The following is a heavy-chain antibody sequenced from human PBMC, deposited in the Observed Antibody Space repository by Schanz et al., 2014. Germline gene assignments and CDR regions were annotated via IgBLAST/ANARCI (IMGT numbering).Heavy chain of an antibody. J-gene: IGHJ4*02. D-gene: IGHD7-27*01. CDR1: GFTFRRSG. CDR3: AKDYRTGAIDY. V-gene: IGHV3-33*06. Sequence: QVQLVESGGGLVQPGRSLRLSCAASGFTFRRSGMHWARQAPGKGLEWVAIIWFDGSNKYYAGSVKGRFTISRENSKNTLFLQMNSLRAEDTAVYYCAKDYRTGAIDYWGQGTLVTVSS. CDR2: IWFDGSNK.